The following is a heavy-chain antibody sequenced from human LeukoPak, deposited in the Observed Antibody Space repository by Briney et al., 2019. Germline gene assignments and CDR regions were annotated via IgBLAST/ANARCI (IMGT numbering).Heavy chain of an antibody. V-gene: IGHV3-30*02. J-gene: IGHJ4*02. D-gene: IGHD5-24*01. Sequence: PGGSLRLSCAASGSTFSSYGMHWVRQAPGKGLEWVAFIRYGGSNKYYADSVKGRFTISRDNSKNTLYLQMNSLRAEDTAVYYCAKDPTMATILFDYWGQGTLVTVSS. CDR3: AKDPTMATILFDY. CDR2: IRYGGSNK. CDR1: GSTFSSYG.